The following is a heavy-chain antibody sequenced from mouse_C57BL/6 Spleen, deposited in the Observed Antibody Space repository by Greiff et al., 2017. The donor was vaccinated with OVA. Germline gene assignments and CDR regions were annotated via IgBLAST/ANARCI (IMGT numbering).Heavy chain of an antibody. CDR2: IHPNSGST. CDR3: ARLYGNYQAWFAY. D-gene: IGHD2-10*02. CDR1: GYTFTSYW. V-gene: IGHV1-64*01. J-gene: IGHJ3*01. Sequence: QVQLQQPGAELVKPGASVKLSCKASGYTFTSYWMHWVKQRPGQGLEWIGMIHPNSGSTNYNEKFKSKATLTVDKSSSTAYMQLSSLTSEDSAVYYCARLYGNYQAWFAYWGQGTLVTVSA.